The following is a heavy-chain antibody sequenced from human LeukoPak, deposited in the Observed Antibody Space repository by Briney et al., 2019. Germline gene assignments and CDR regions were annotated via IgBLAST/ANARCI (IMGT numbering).Heavy chain of an antibody. V-gene: IGHV1-8*01. J-gene: IGHJ6*03. CDR3: ARGKWGKQWPRPNYYYYMDV. Sequence: ASVKVSCKASGYTFTSYDINWVRQATGQGLEWMGWMNPNSGNTGYAQKFQGRVTMTRNTSISTAYMELSSLRSEDTAVYYCARGKWGKQWPRPNYYYYMDVWGKGTTVTVSS. D-gene: IGHD6-19*01. CDR1: GYTFTSYD. CDR2: MNPNSGNT.